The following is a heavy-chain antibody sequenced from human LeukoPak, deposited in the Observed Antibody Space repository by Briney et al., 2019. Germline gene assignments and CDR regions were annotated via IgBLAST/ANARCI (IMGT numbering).Heavy chain of an antibody. CDR3: ARDPGYSSTGVCAFDI. V-gene: IGHV3-48*03. J-gene: IGHJ3*02. CDR2: ISSSGSYI. CDR1: GFAFSIYE. Sequence: AGSLRLSFTASGFAFSIYEMHWVRQAPGKGLEWVSYISSSGSYIQYADSVKGRLIISRDNAEKSLLLQMNSLRDEDTAVYYCARDPGYSSTGVCAFDIWGRGT. D-gene: IGHD6-13*01.